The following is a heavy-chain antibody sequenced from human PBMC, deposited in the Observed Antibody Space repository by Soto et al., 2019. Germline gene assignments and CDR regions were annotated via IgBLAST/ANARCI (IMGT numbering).Heavy chain of an antibody. CDR1: GYTYTSYG. D-gene: IGHD6-13*01. V-gene: IGHV1-18*04. J-gene: IGHJ5*02. CDR2: ISAYNGNT. Sequence: SVKVSCKDCGYTYTSYGMSWVRPAPGQGLEWMGWISAYNGNTNYAQKLQGRVTMTTDTSTSTDYMELRSLRSDDTAVYYCARALSSSWFNWFDPWGQGTLVPGSS. CDR3: ARALSSSWFNWFDP.